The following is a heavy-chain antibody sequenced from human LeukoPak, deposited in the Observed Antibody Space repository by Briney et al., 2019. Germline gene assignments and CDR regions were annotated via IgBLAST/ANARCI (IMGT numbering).Heavy chain of an antibody. CDR3: ARTYGDYRFFDH. J-gene: IGHJ4*02. CDR2: INPSGGST. D-gene: IGHD4-17*01. Sequence: ASVKVSCKASGYTFTSYYMNWVRQAPGQGLEWMGIINPSGGSTSYAQKFQGRVTMTRDTSTSTVYMELSGLGSEDTAVYYCARTYGDYRFFDHWGQGTLVTVSS. CDR1: GYTFTSYY. V-gene: IGHV1-46*01.